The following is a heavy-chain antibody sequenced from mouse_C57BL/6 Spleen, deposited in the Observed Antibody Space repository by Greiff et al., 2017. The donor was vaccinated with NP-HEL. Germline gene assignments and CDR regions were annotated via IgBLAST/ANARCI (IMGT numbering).Heavy chain of an antibody. V-gene: IGHV3-6*01. D-gene: IGHD2-4*01. Sequence: VQLKESGPGLVKPSQSLSLTCSVTGYSITSGYYWNWIRQFPGNKLEWMGYISYDGSNNYNPSLKNRISITRDTSKNQFFLKLNSVTTEDTATYYCARGYDHDGGGYFDYWGQGTTLTVSS. CDR1: GYSITSGYY. CDR2: ISYDGSN. J-gene: IGHJ2*01. CDR3: ARGYDHDGGGYFDY.